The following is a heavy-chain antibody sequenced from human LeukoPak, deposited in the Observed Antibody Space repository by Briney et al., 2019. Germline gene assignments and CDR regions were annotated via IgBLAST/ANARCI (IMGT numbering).Heavy chain of an antibody. J-gene: IGHJ4*02. CDR2: IRTKPNSYTT. CDR1: GFDFSDFY. V-gene: IGHV3-73*01. Sequence: GGSLRLSCAASGFDFSDFYMHWVRQASGRGLEWVGLIRTKPNSYTTVYAASVKGRFTISRDDSKNTAYLQMNSLKAEDTAVYHCTRQHCSGGTCSYVDYWGQGTLVTVSS. CDR3: TRQHCSGGTCSYVDY. D-gene: IGHD2-15*01.